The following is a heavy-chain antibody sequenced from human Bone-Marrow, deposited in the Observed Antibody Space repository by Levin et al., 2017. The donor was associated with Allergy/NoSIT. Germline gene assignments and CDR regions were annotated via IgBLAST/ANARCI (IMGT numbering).Heavy chain of an antibody. V-gene: IGHV4-31*03. CDR1: GGSVSSYDYL. CDR2: IDYSGTT. CDR3: AGDYRRVGCSSTRCYVLDV. Sequence: SETLSLTCTVSGGSVSSYDYLWTWIRQHPGKGLEWIGYIDYSGTTNYNPSLRSRLSISLDTSKNQFSLNLTSVTAAGTAVYYCAGDYRRVGCSSTRCYVLDVWGKGTAVTVSS. J-gene: IGHJ6*04. D-gene: IGHD2-2*01.